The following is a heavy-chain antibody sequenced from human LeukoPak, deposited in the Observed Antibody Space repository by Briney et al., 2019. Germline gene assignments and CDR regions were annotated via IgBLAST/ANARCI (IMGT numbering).Heavy chain of an antibody. D-gene: IGHD4-17*01. CDR3: ARSPPESYGDYPYYFDY. CDR1: GFTFSDYY. J-gene: IGHJ4*02. Sequence: PGGSLRLSCAASGFTFSDYYMSWIRQAPGKGLEWVSYISRSGSTIYYADSVKGRFTISRDNAKNSLYLQMNSLRAEDTAVYYCARSPPESYGDYPYYFDYWGQGALVTVSS. CDR2: ISRSGSTI. V-gene: IGHV3-11*04.